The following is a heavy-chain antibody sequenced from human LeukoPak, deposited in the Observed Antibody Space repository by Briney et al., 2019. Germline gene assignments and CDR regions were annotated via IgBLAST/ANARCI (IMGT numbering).Heavy chain of an antibody. D-gene: IGHD3-10*01. CDR2: IYSGGST. Sequence: GGSLRLSCAASGFTVSSNYMSWVRQAPGKGLEWVSLIYSGGSTYYADSVKGRFTISRDNSNNTLYLQMNSLRAEDTAVYYCARDRNYYYASGSYDYWGQGTLVTVSS. J-gene: IGHJ4*02. CDR3: ARDRNYYYASGSYDY. CDR1: GFTVSSNY. V-gene: IGHV3-66*01.